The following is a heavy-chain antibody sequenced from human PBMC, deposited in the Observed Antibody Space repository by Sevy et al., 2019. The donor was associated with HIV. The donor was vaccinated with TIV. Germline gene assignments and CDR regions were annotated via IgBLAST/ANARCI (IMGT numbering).Heavy chain of an antibody. CDR2: VTSSGGST. CDR3: AKDPNSYDVVGADYFDY. CDR1: GFTFRSYA. J-gene: IGHJ4*02. V-gene: IGHV3-23*01. D-gene: IGHD5-18*01. Sequence: GGSLRLSCAAFGFTFRSYAMSWVRQAPGKGLEWGSYVTSSGGSTYYADSVKGRFTISRDNSKNTLYLQINRLRAEDTAVYYCAKDPNSYDVVGADYFDYWGQGTLVTVSS.